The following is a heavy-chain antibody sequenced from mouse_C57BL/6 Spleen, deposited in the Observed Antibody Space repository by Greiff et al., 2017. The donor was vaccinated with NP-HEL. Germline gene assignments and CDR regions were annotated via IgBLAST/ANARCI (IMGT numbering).Heavy chain of an antibody. CDR3: ARWITTVVPWYFDV. V-gene: IGHV1-53*01. J-gene: IGHJ1*03. Sequence: QVQLQQPGTELVKPGASVKLSCKASGYTFTSYWMHWVKQRPGQGLEWIGNINPSNGGTNYNEKFKSKATLTVDKSSSTAYMQLSSLTSEDSAVYYCARWITTVVPWYFDVWGTGTTVTVSS. CDR2: INPSNGGT. CDR1: GYTFTSYW. D-gene: IGHD1-1*01.